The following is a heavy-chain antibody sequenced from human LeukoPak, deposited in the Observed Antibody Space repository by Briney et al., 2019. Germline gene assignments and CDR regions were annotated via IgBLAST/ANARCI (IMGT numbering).Heavy chain of an antibody. CDR2: INAGNGNT. CDR1: GYTFTSYG. V-gene: IGHV1-3*01. J-gene: IGHJ6*02. D-gene: IGHD6-19*01. Sequence: VASVKVSCKASGYTFTSYGISWVRQAPGQRLEWMGWINAGNGNTKYSQKFQGRVTITRDTSASTAYMELSSLRSEDTAVYYCAREEFVAVAGTVYYYYGMDVWGQGTTVTVSS. CDR3: AREEFVAVAGTVYYYYGMDV.